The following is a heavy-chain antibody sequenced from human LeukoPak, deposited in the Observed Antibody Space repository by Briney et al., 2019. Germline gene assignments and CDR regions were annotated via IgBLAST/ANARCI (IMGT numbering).Heavy chain of an antibody. CDR1: GFTFSSYA. CDR3: ARRDDTAMAGYYYYGMDV. Sequence: GRSLRLSCAASGFTFSSYAMHCVRQAPGKGLEWVAVISYDGSNKYYADSVKGRFTISRDNSKNTLYLQMNSLRAEDTAVYYCARRDDTAMAGYYYYGMDVWGQGTTVTVSS. CDR2: ISYDGSNK. J-gene: IGHJ6*02. D-gene: IGHD5-18*01. V-gene: IGHV3-30-3*01.